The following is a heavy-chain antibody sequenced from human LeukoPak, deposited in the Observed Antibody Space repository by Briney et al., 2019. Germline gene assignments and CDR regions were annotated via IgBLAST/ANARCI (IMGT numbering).Heavy chain of an antibody. D-gene: IGHD3-10*01. J-gene: IGHJ4*02. CDR2: ISYDGSNK. V-gene: IGHV3-30-3*01. CDR1: GFTFSTYA. CDR3: ARDFYVGSGSYYIGY. Sequence: PGGSLRLSCAASGFTFSTYAMHWVRQAPGRGLEWVAVISYDGSNKYYADSVKGRFTISRDNSKNTLYLQMNSLRAEDTAVYYCARDFYVGSGSYYIGYWGQGTLVTVSS.